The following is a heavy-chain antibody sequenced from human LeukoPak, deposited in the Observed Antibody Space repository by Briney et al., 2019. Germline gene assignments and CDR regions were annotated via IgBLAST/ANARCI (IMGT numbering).Heavy chain of an antibody. Sequence: ASVKVSCKASGGTFSSYAISWVRQAPGQGLEWIGGIIPIFGTANYAQKFQGRVTITTDESTSTAYMELSSLRSEDTAVYYCARGVPAAMDYYYYYMDVWGKGTTVTVSS. CDR1: GGTFSSYA. D-gene: IGHD2-2*01. J-gene: IGHJ6*03. CDR3: ARGVPAAMDYYYYYMDV. CDR2: IIPIFGTA. V-gene: IGHV1-69*05.